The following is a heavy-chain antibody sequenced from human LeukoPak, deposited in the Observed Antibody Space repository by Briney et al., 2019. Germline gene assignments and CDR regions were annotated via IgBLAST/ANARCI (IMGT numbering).Heavy chain of an antibody. CDR2: MNHDSGNT. V-gene: IGHV1-8*03. CDR3: AREGDPNAVTTVTTGTTGPYYYYYYYMDV. D-gene: IGHD4-17*01. Sequence: ASVKVSCKASGYTFTSYDINWLRQATGQGLEWMGWMNHDSGNTGYAQKFQGRVTITRNTSINTAYMELSSLRSEDTAVYYCAREGDPNAVTTVTTGTTGPYYYYYYYMDVWGKGTTVTVSS. J-gene: IGHJ6*03. CDR1: GYTFTSYD.